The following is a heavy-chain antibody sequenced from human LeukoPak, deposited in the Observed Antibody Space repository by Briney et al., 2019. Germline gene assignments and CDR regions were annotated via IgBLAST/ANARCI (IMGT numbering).Heavy chain of an antibody. CDR1: GFTFSNAW. D-gene: IGHD3-10*01. J-gene: IGHJ3*02. V-gene: IGHV3-15*01. Sequence: GGSLRLSCAASGFTFSNAWMSWVRQAPGKGLERVGRIKSKTDGGTTDYAAPVKGRFTISRDDSKNTLYLQMNSLKTEDTAVYYCARPPMWFGESPDAFDIWGQGTMVTVSS. CDR2: IKSKTDGGTT. CDR3: ARPPMWFGESPDAFDI.